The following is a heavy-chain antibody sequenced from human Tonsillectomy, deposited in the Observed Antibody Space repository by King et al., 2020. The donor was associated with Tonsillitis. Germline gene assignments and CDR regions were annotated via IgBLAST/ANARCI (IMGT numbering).Heavy chain of an antibody. J-gene: IGHJ3*01. Sequence: VQLVESGGGLVQPGGSLRLSCAASGITFSSYWMSWVRQTPGKGLEWVANIKQDGSEKYYVDSVKGRLTISRDNAKNSLYLHMNSLRAEDMAVYYCATTSGPGGTFDFWGQGTMVTVSS. CDR2: IKQDGSEK. CDR3: ATTSGPGGTFDF. D-gene: IGHD1-1*01. V-gene: IGHV3-7*03. CDR1: GITFSSYW.